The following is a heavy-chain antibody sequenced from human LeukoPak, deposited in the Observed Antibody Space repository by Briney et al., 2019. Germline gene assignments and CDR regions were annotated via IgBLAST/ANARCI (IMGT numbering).Heavy chain of an antibody. D-gene: IGHD3-22*01. V-gene: IGHV1-24*01. J-gene: IGHJ4*02. CDR1: RYTLTELS. CDR2: LDPEDGET. Sequence: ASPKVSCKVSRYTLTELSMHWVRQAPGKGRGWMGGLDPEDGETFYAQKFQGRVTMTEDTSKATDYMELNSMRSEDTAVYYCATGNRPYYYDSSGYYDFDYWGQGTLVTVSS. CDR3: ATGNRPYYYDSSGYYDFDY.